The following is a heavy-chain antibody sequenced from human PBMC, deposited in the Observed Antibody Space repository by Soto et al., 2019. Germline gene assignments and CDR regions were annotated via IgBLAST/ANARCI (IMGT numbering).Heavy chain of an antibody. Sequence: PSETLSLTCAVSGGCFSGYIWTWISQTPGKGLQWIGQINHSGSSIYNPSLKNRVTISTMSNNKFSLELSSVTAADTAVYYCTRGLFSGSSYSGSWYYFDSWGQGTMVTVSS. D-gene: IGHD1-26*01. J-gene: IGHJ4*02. V-gene: IGHV4-34*01. CDR3: TRGLFSGSSYSGSWYYFDS. CDR1: GGCFSGYI. CDR2: INHSGSS.